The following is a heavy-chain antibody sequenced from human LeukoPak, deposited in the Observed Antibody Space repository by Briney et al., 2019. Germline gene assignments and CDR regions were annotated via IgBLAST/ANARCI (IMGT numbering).Heavy chain of an antibody. J-gene: IGHJ6*03. Sequence: ASVKVSCKASGYTFSSYYMHWVRQAPGQGLEWMANINPSDSNTRYAQKFQGRVTMTRDMSASTVYMDLSSLRSDDTAVYYCARGYSYNYYYYMDVWGKGTTVTISS. D-gene: IGHD5-18*01. CDR1: GYTFSSYY. V-gene: IGHV1-46*01. CDR2: INPSDSNT. CDR3: ARGYSYNYYYYMDV.